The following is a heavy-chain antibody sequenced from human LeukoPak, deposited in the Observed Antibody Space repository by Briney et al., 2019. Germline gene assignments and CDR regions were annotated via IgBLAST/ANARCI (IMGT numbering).Heavy chain of an antibody. V-gene: IGHV1-69*06. D-gene: IGHD4-17*01. J-gene: IGHJ4*02. CDR1: GAIFTSYA. Sequence: SVRVSCKASGAIFTSYAISWVRQAPGQGLEWIGGIMPMFGTTNYAERFQGRVTITADKSTSTAYMEVSSLKSEDTAVYYCARGFMTTVTTSLDYWGQGTLVTVSS. CDR2: IMPMFGTT. CDR3: ARGFMTTVTTSLDY.